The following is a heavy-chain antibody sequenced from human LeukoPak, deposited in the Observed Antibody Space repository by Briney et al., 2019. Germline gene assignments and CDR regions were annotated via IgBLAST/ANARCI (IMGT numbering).Heavy chain of an antibody. V-gene: IGHV4-30-2*01. CDR3: ARDQRGSGSSHYYYYYGMDV. J-gene: IGHJ6*02. CDR1: GGSISSGGYY. CDR2: IYHSGST. D-gene: IGHD3-10*01. Sequence: PSETPSLTCTVSGGSISSGGYYWSWIRQPPGKGLEWIGYIYHSGSTYYNPSLKSRVTISVDRSKNQFSLKLRSLTAADTAVYYCARDQRGSGSSHYYYYYGMDVWGQGTTVTVSS.